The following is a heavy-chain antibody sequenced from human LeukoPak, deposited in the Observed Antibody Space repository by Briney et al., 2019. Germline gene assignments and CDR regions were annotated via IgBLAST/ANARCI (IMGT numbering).Heavy chain of an antibody. CDR1: GYTFTAYH. CDR2: INPNSGDT. CDR3: ARDYCSSTSCLYDY. Sequence: ASVKVSCKASGYTFTAYHMHWVRQAPGQGLEWMGRINPNSGDTNYAQKFQGRVTMTRDTSISTAYMELSRLRSDDTAVYYCARDYCSSTSCLYDYWGQGTLVSVSS. V-gene: IGHV1-2*06. D-gene: IGHD2-2*01. J-gene: IGHJ4*02.